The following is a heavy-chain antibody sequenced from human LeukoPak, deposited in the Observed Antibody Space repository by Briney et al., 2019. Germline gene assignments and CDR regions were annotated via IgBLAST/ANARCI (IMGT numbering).Heavy chain of an antibody. D-gene: IGHD5-12*01. CDR1: VGSFSGYC. CDR3: ARSGSPRGGIDP. V-gene: IGHV4-34*01. Sequence: SETLSLTCAVYVGSFSGYCWSRIRQPPGKGLEWIGEISHRGSTKYNPSLKSRVTISVETSKNQFSLKLNSVTAADTAVYYCARSGSPRGGIDPWGQGTLVTVSS. J-gene: IGHJ5*02. CDR2: ISHRGST.